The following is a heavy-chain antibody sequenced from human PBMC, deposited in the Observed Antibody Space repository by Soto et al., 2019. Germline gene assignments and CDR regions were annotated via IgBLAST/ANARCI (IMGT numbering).Heavy chain of an antibody. CDR3: ARHGYGSIWYAFDY. Sequence: PSETLSLTCAVSGGSINNYFWSWVRQPPGKGLEWIGYIYYTGSTNYDPSLKSRVTMSVDTSKNQLSLKLSSVTAAETAVYYCARHGYGSIWYAFDYWGQGTLVTVSS. V-gene: IGHV4-59*08. CDR2: IYYTGST. D-gene: IGHD6-13*01. J-gene: IGHJ4*02. CDR1: GGSINNYF.